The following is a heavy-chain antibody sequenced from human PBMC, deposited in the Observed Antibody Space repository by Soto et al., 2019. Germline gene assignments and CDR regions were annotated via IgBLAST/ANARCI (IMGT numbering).Heavy chain of an antibody. Sequence: SGPTLVNPTQTLTLTCTFSGFSLSTSGVGVGWIRQPPGKALEWLALIYWNDDKRYSPSLKSRLTITKDTSKNQVVLTMTNMDPVDTATYYCAHRHSWQWELAYFDYWGQGTLVTVSS. CDR1: GFSLSTSGVG. J-gene: IGHJ4*02. CDR3: AHRHSWQWELAYFDY. CDR2: IYWNDDK. V-gene: IGHV2-5*01. D-gene: IGHD1-26*01.